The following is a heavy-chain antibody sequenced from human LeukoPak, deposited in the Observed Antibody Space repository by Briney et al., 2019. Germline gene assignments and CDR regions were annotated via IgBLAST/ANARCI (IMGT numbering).Heavy chain of an antibody. CDR1: GFTVSSNY. J-gene: IGHJ4*02. V-gene: IGHV3-53*01. CDR2: IYSGGST. CDR3: ASSGDYYDSSGFDY. D-gene: IGHD3-22*01. Sequence: GRSLRLSCAASGFTVSSNYMSWVRQAPGKGLEWVSVIYSGGSTYYADSVKGRFTISRDNSKNTLYLQMNSLRAEDTAVYYCASSGDYYDSSGFDYWGQGTLVTVSS.